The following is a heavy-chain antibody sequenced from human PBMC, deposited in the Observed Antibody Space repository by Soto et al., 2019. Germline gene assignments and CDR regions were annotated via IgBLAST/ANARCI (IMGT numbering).Heavy chain of an antibody. D-gene: IGHD3-9*01. CDR1: GFTFGASA. CDR3: SRDDSDWFFN. J-gene: IGHJ4*02. CDR2: IGSKGETYAT. Sequence: PGGSLRLCCAACGFTFGASARQWVRQASGKGLEWLGRIGSKGETYATTYAASVKGRFTISRDDSKKTAYLQMNSLESEDTAVYYCSRDDSDWFFNWGRGTLVTVSS. V-gene: IGHV3-73*01.